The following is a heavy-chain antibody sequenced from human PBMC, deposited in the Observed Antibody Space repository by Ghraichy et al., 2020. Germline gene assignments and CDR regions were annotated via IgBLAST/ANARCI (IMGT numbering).Heavy chain of an antibody. D-gene: IGHD4-17*01. V-gene: IGHV4-31*03. CDR2: IYYSGST. CDR3: ARGCGTTSPHNWFDP. CDR1: GGSISSGGYY. Sequence: SETLSLTCTVSGGSISSGGYYWSWIRQHPGKGLEWIGYIYYSGSTYYNPSLKSRVTISVDTSKNQFSLKLSSVTAADTAVYYCARGCGTTSPHNWFDPWGQGTLVTVSS. J-gene: IGHJ5*02.